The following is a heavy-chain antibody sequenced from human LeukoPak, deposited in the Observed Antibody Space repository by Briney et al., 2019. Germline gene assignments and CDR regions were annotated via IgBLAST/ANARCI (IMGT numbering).Heavy chain of an antibody. J-gene: IGHJ6*02. V-gene: IGHV4-59*01. CDR2: IYYSGST. CDR3: ARSSTEASYYYYGMDV. CDR1: GGSISSYY. D-gene: IGHD2-2*01. Sequence: SETLSLTCTVSGGSISSYYWSWIRQPPGKGLEWIGYIYYSGSTNYNPSLKSRVTISVDTSKNQFSLKLSSVTAADTAVYYCARSSTEASYYYYGMDVWGQGTTVTVSS.